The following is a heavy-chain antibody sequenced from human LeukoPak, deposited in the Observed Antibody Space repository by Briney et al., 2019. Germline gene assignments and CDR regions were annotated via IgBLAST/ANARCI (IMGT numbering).Heavy chain of an antibody. D-gene: IGHD1-1*01. J-gene: IGHJ4*02. CDR3: ARDKNWTDY. V-gene: IGHV4-59*01. CDR1: GGSISSYY. Sequence: SETLSLTCTVSGGSISSYYWSWIRQPPGKGLEWIGYIYYSGSTNYNPSPKSRVTISVDTSKNQFSLKLSSVTAADTAVYYCARDKNWTDYWGQGTLVTVSS. CDR2: IYYSGST.